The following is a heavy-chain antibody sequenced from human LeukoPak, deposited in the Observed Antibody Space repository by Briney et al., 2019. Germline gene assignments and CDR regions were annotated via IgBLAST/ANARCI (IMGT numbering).Heavy chain of an antibody. J-gene: IGHJ4*02. D-gene: IGHD3-22*01. CDR2: ISSSSSTI. CDR3: ARDLITMTAAPLGY. V-gene: IGHV3-48*01. CDR1: GFTFSSYS. Sequence: GGSLRLSCAASGFTFSSYSMNWVRQAPGKGLEWVSYISSSSSTIYYADSVKGRFTISRDNAKNSLYLQMNSLRAEDTAVYYCARDLITMTAAPLGYWGQGTLVTVSP.